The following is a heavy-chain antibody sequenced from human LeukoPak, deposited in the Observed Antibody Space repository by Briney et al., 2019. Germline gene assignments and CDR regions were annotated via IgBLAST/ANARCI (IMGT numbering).Heavy chain of an antibody. D-gene: IGHD6-13*01. J-gene: IGHJ4*02. V-gene: IGHV4-4*07. CDR3: AREGYSSSWYRPSYFDY. CDR1: GGSISSYY. Sequence: SETLSLTCTVSGGSISSYYWSWVRQRAGKGLEWIGRIYTSGSTNYNPSLKSRVTMSVDTSKNQFSLKLSSVTAADTAVYYCAREGYSSSWYRPSYFDYWGQGTLVTVSS. CDR2: IYTSGST.